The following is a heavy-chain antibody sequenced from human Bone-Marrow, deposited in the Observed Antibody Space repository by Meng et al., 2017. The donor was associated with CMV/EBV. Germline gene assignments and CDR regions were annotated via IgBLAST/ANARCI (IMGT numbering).Heavy chain of an antibody. V-gene: IGHV3-15*01. J-gene: IGHJ4*02. D-gene: IGHD2-2*01. Sequence: GGSLRLSCAASGFTFSNAWMSWVRQAPGKGLEWVSRIKSKTDGGTTDYASPVKGRFTISRDDSKNTLYLQMNSLKTEDTAVYYCTTVSVEVPAGPDWGQGTLVTVSS. CDR1: GFTFSNAW. CDR2: IKSKTDGGTT. CDR3: TTVSVEVPAGPD.